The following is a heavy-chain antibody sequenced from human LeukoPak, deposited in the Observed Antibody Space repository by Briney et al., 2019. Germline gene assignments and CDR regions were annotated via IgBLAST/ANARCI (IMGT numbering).Heavy chain of an antibody. CDR2: ISAYNGNT. CDR3: ARSITMVRGVINYYYYMDV. CDR1: GYTFTSYG. D-gene: IGHD3-10*01. J-gene: IGHJ6*03. V-gene: IGHV1-18*01. Sequence: ASVKVSCKASGYTFTSYGISWVRQAPGQGLEWMGWISAYNGNTNYAQKLQGRVTMTTDTSTSTAYMELRSLRSDDTAVYYCARSITMVRGVINYYYYMDVWGKGTTVTVSS.